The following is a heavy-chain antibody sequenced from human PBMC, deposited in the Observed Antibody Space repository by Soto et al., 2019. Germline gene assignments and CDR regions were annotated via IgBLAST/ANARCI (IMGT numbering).Heavy chain of an antibody. D-gene: IGHD2-15*01. CDR2: ISYDGSNK. Sequence: VVVISYDGSNKHYADSVKGRFTISRDNSKNTLYLQMNSLRAEDTAVYYCAREYGIGGATFDIWGQGTMVTVSS. V-gene: IGHV3-30-3*01. J-gene: IGHJ3*02. CDR3: AREYGIGGATFDI.